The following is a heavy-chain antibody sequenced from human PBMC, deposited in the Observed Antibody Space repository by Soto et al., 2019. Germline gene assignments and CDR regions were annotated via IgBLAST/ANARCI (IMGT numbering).Heavy chain of an antibody. V-gene: IGHV4-39*01. J-gene: IGHJ6*02. Sequence: SETLSLTRSVSGYSVTSSDYYWAWIRQPLGKGLEWIGSMFYSGLTYYNPSRKSRVTLSVDTSKNHFSVRLNSVTAADTAVYYCAPLSVSLSGPYGIHVWGQGTTVTVSS. D-gene: IGHD2-15*01. CDR1: GYSVTSSDYY. CDR3: APLSVSLSGPYGIHV. CDR2: MFYSGLT.